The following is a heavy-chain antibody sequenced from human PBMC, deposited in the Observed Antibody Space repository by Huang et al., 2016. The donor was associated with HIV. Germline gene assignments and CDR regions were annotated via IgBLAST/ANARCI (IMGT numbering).Heavy chain of an antibody. Sequence: QVQLQESGPGLVKPSETLSLTCTVSGGSISSHYWSWSRQPPGKGLEWIGSIYYSGSTNYNPSLKSRVTRSVDTSKNQFSLKLSSVTAADTAVYYCARDTMVRGFDYWGQGTLVTVSS. CDR2: IYYSGST. D-gene: IGHD3-10*01. CDR1: GGSISSHY. J-gene: IGHJ4*02. V-gene: IGHV4-59*11. CDR3: ARDTMVRGFDY.